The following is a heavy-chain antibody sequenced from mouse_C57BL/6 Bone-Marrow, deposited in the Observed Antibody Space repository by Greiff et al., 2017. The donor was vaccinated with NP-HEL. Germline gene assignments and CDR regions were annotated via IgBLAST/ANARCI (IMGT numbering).Heavy chain of an antibody. CDR3: ARSYYDSSSFDY. Sequence: QVQLQQPGAELVKPGASVTLSCNASGYTFTSYLLHWVKQRPGRGLEWIGRIDPNSGGTKYNEKFKSKATLTVDKPSSTAYMQLNSLTSDDSAVYYCARSYYDSSSFDYWGKGTTLTVSS. D-gene: IGHD1-1*01. CDR2: IDPNSGGT. CDR1: GYTFTSYL. V-gene: IGHV1-72*01. J-gene: IGHJ2*01.